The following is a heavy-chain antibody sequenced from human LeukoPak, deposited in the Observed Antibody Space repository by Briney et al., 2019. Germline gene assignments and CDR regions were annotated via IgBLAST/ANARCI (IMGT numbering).Heavy chain of an antibody. CDR1: GGSLSSYY. J-gene: IGHJ4*02. D-gene: IGHD6-13*01. V-gene: IGHV4-4*08. CDR3: ARDLGSSWFEPLDY. Sequence: ASETLSLTCTVSGGSLSSYYWSWIRQPPGNGLEWIGYIYSSGSTNYNPSLKSRLTISVDTSKNQFSLKLTSATAADTAVYYCARDLGSSWFEPLDYWGQGILVIVSS. CDR2: IYSSGST.